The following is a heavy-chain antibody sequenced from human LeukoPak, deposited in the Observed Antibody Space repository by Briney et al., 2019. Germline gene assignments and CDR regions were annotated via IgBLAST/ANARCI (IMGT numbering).Heavy chain of an antibody. J-gene: IGHJ3*02. Sequence: SVKVSCKASGGTFSSYAISWVRQAPGQGLEWMGRIIPIFGTANYAQKFEGRVTITTDESTSTAYMELSSLRSEDTAVYYCARVKGRGSGYHLDIWGQGTMVTVSS. V-gene: IGHV1-69*05. CDR1: GGTFSSYA. CDR3: ARVKGRGSGYHLDI. CDR2: IIPIFGTA. D-gene: IGHD3-22*01.